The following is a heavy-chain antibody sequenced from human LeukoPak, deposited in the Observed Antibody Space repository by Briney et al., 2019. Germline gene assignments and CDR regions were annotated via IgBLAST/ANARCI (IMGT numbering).Heavy chain of an antibody. CDR2: ISGSGGST. CDR3: AKIMVLGVVRYFDL. J-gene: IGHJ2*01. CDR1: GFTLSSYA. V-gene: IGHV3-23*01. Sequence: HLGGSLRLSCAASGFTLSSYAMSWVGQAPGKGLEWVSVISGSGGSTYYADSVKGRFTISRDNSKNTLYLQMNSLRAEDTAVYYCAKIMVLGVVRYFDLWGRGTLVTVSS. D-gene: IGHD3-3*01.